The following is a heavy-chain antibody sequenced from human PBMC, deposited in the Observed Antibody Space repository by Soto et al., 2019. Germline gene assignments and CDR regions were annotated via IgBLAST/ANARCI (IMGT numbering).Heavy chain of an antibody. J-gene: IGHJ4*02. V-gene: IGHV3-15*07. CDR1: GFTFSNAW. D-gene: IGHD3-16*02. CDR3: TTDSGYYXYXXGSYRYDFDY. Sequence: EVQLVESGGGLVKPGGSLRLSCAASGFTFSNAWMNWVRQAPGKGLEWVGRIKSKTDGGTTDYAAPVKGRFTISRDDSKNTLYLQMNSLXTEDTAVYYCTTDSGYYXYXXGSYRYDFDYWGQGTLVTVSS. CDR2: IKSKTDGGTT.